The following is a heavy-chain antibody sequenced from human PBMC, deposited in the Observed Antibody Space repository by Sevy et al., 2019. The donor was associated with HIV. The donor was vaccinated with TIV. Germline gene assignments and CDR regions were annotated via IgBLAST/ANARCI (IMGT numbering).Heavy chain of an antibody. CDR2: IYYGGTS. Sequence: SETLSLTCTVSGGSISSGTYYWGWIRQPPGKGLEWIGNIYYGGTSYYNPSLKSRVTISVDTSKYQFSLNLRSVTAADTAVFYCARGGGNSEWGYYFDFWGQGTLVTVSS. CDR3: ARGGGNSEWGYYFDF. D-gene: IGHD1-26*01. V-gene: IGHV4-39*01. J-gene: IGHJ4*02. CDR1: GGSISSGTYY.